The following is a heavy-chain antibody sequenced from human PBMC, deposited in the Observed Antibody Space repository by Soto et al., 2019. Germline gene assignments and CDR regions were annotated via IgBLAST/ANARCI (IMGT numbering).Heavy chain of an antibody. CDR2: ISSSSSTI. CDR3: TRDRDRGMGFDY. Sequence: GGSLRLSCAASGFTFRTYSMTWVRQAPGKGLEWLSYISSSSSTIYYADSVKGRFTISRDNAKSSLYLQMNSLRDDDTAVYYCTRDRDRGMGFDYWGQGTLVTVSS. V-gene: IGHV3-48*02. J-gene: IGHJ4*02. D-gene: IGHD1-26*01. CDR1: GFTFRTYS.